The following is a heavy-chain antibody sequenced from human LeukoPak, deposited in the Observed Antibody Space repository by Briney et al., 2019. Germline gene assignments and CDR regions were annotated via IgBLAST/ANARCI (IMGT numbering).Heavy chain of an antibody. CDR1: GFTFSSYW. CDR2: IKQDGSEK. J-gene: IGHJ4*02. D-gene: IGHD6-6*01. CDR3: AKGYSSSSGENHLDY. V-gene: IGHV3-7*01. Sequence: GGSLRLSCAASGFTFSSYWMSWVHQAPGKGLEWVANIKQDGSEKYYVDSVKGRFTISRDNAKNSLYLQMNSLRAEDTAVYYCAKGYSSSSGENHLDYWGQGTLVTVSS.